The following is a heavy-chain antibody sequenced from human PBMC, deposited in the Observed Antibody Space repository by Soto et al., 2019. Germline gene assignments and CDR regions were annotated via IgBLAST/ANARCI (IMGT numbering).Heavy chain of an antibody. CDR1: GGTFSSYA. CDR2: IIPIFGTA. J-gene: IGHJ6*02. Sequence: QVQLVQSGAEVKKPGSSVKVSCKASGGTFSSYAISWVRQAPGQGLEWMGGIIPIFGTANYAQKFQGRVTITSDESTSTAYMELSSLRSEDTAVYYCARAATGERVRGVIKYGMDVWCQGTTVTVSS. V-gene: IGHV1-69*01. D-gene: IGHD3-10*01. CDR3: ARAATGERVRGVIKYGMDV.